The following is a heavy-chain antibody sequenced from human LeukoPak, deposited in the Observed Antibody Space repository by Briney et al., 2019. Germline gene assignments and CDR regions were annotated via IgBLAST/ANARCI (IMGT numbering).Heavy chain of an antibody. J-gene: IGHJ5*02. D-gene: IGHD1-1*01. Sequence: ASVKVSCKVSGYTFSDFYMHWVQQAPGKGLEWMGRVDPEDGETKYADRFQGRLTISADTSTDTVYMELSSLRSEDTAVYYCTTIRVRATTEGWTDPWGQGTLVTVSS. V-gene: IGHV1-69-2*01. CDR3: TTIRVRATTEGWTDP. CDR2: VDPEDGET. CDR1: GYTFSDFY.